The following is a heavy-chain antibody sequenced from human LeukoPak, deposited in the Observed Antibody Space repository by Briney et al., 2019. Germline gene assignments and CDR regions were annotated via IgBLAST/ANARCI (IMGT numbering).Heavy chain of an antibody. CDR3: AGSPKYSSSWYEYFQH. Sequence: GGSLRLSCAASGFTFSSYAMHWVRQAPGKGLEWVAAISYDGSNKYYADSVKGRFTISRDSSKNTLYLQMNSPRVEDTAVYYCAGSPKYSSSWYEYFQHWGQGTLVTVSS. D-gene: IGHD6-13*01. J-gene: IGHJ1*01. CDR2: ISYDGSNK. V-gene: IGHV3-30*01. CDR1: GFTFSSYA.